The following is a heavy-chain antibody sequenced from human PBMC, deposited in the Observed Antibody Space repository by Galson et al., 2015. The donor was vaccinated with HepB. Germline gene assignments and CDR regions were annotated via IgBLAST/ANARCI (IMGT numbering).Heavy chain of an antibody. CDR2: INPSGGST. D-gene: IGHD3-3*01. Sequence: SCKASGYTFTSYYIHWVRQAPGQGLEWMGIINPSGGSTSYAQKFQGRVTMTRDTSTSTVYMELSSLRSEDTAVYYCARDRDTIFGVVIITPFWRALYGMDVWGQGTTATVSS. J-gene: IGHJ6*02. CDR3: ARDRDTIFGVVIITPFWRALYGMDV. V-gene: IGHV1-46*01. CDR1: GYTFTSYY.